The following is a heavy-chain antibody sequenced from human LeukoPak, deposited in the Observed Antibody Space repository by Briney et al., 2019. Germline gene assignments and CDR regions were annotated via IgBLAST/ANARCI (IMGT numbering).Heavy chain of an antibody. CDR2: INHSGST. J-gene: IGHJ4*02. CDR1: GVSFSGYY. Sequence: KTSETLSLTCAVYGVSFSGYYWSWIRQPPGKGLEWLGEINHSGSTNYNPSLKSRVTISVDTSKNQFSLKLSSVTAADTAVYYCARVRYSGSYYFVYYFDYWGQGTLVTVSS. V-gene: IGHV4-34*01. D-gene: IGHD1-26*01. CDR3: ARVRYSGSYYFVYYFDY.